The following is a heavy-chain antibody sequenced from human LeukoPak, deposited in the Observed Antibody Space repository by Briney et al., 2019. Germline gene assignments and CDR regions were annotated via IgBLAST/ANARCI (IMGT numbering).Heavy chain of an antibody. V-gene: IGHV3-7*01. D-gene: IGHD3-22*01. J-gene: IGHJ4*02. Sequence: AESLRLSCAVSTLPSTSYWVSWVRQAPGKGTDSVANIKQDGSEKYYVDSVKGRFTISRDNAKNSLYLQMNSLRAEDTAVYYCARDFGSGYYSDYWGQGTLVTVSS. CDR2: IKQDGSEK. CDR3: ARDFGSGYYSDY. CDR1: TLPSTSYW.